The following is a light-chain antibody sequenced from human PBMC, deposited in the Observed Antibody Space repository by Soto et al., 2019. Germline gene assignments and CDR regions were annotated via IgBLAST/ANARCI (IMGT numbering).Light chain of an antibody. CDR1: QNINRF. V-gene: IGKV1-39*01. CDR3: QQSYTTPWT. Sequence: DIQMTQSPSSLSASVGDRVTISCRASQNINRFLNWYQQKPGKAPKLLMSAASNLESGVPSRFSGRGAGTDFSLAISSLQPEDFATYFCQQSYTTPWTFGQGTKVDIK. J-gene: IGKJ1*01. CDR2: AAS.